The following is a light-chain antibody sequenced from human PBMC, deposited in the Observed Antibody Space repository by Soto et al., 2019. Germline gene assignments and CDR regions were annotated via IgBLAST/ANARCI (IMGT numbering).Light chain of an antibody. Sequence: DIQMTQSPSTLSASVGDRVTLTCWASQSISIWWAWYQQKPGKAPKLLMYKASSLQGGVPSRFSGSGSGTEFTLTISSLQPDDFATYYCQQYNSYSPLTFGGGTKVEIK. J-gene: IGKJ4*01. V-gene: IGKV1-5*03. CDR3: QQYNSYSPLT. CDR2: KAS. CDR1: QSISIW.